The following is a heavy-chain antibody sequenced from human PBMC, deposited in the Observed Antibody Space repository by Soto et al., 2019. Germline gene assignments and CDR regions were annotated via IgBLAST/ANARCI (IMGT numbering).Heavy chain of an antibody. CDR3: ARLLMVTTKRENYYYYMDV. CDR2: IYYSGST. D-gene: IGHD2-21*02. J-gene: IGHJ6*03. V-gene: IGHV4-59*08. CDR1: GGSISSYY. Sequence: VQLQESGPGLVKPSETLSLTCTVSGGSISSYYWSWIRQPPGKGLEWIGYIYYSGSTNYNPSLKSRVTISVDTSKNQFSLKLSSVTAADTAVYYCARLLMVTTKRENYYYYMDVWGKGTTVTVSS.